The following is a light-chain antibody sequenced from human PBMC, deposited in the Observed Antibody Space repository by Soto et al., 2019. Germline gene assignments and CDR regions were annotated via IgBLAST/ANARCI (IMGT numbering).Light chain of an antibody. V-gene: IGKV3-15*01. Sequence: EVVMTQSPATLSVSPGERATLSCRASESVSSNLAWYQQRPGQAPRLVIYGASTRATGIPARFSGGGSGKEFTLTIRSLQSEDFAVYYCQYYKSWPPTPFGKGTPLEI. CDR2: GAS. J-gene: IGKJ5*01. CDR3: QYYKSWPPTP. CDR1: ESVSSN.